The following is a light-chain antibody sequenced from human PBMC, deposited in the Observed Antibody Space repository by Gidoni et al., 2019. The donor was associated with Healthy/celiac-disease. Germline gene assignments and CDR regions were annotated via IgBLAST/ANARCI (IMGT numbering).Light chain of an antibody. CDR1: QSISSY. CDR2: AAS. Sequence: DIPLTQSPSSLSASVADRVTITCRASQSISSYLNWYQQKPGKAPKLRIYAASSVQSGVPSRFSGSGSGTDFTLTISSLQSEDFATYYCQQSYTLRTFAQXTKVEIK. J-gene: IGKJ1*01. V-gene: IGKV1-39*01. CDR3: QQSYTLRT.